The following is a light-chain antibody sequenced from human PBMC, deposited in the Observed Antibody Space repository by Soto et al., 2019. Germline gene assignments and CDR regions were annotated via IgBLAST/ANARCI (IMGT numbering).Light chain of an antibody. CDR2: GAS. V-gene: IGKV3-15*01. CDR3: QQYNDWPRT. Sequence: EIVMTQSPATLSVSPGERATLSCRASQSVGTYLAWYQPKPGQAPRLLIYGASTRAAGISPRFSGGGSGTEFTLTISSLQSEDFAVYYCQQYNDWPRTFGQGTKVGIK. CDR1: QSVGTY. J-gene: IGKJ1*01.